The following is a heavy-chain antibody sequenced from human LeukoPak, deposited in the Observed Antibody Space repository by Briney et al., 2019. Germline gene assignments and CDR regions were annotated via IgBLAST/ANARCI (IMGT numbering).Heavy chain of an antibody. CDR2: IYTSGST. J-gene: IGHJ4*02. CDR3: ARDHGPSGWYYFDY. Sequence: KSSQTLSLTCTVSGGSISSGSYYWSWIRQPAGKGLEWIGRIYTSGSTNYNPSLKSRVTISVDKSKNQFSLKLSSVTAADTAVYYCARDHGPSGWYYFDYWGQGTLVTVSS. V-gene: IGHV4-61*02. CDR1: GGSISSGSYY. D-gene: IGHD6-19*01.